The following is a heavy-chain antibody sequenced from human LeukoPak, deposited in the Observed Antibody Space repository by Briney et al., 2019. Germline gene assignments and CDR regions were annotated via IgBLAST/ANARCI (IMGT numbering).Heavy chain of an antibody. V-gene: IGHV4-4*07. CDR3: ARAVAARPYFYAFDI. Sequence: PSETLSLTCTVSGGSISSYYWSRIRQPAGKGLEWIGRIYTSGSTNYNPSLKSRVTMSVDTSKNQFSLKLSSVTAADTAVYYCARAVAARPYFYAFDIWGQGTMVTVSS. CDR2: IYTSGST. CDR1: GGSISSYY. D-gene: IGHD6-6*01. J-gene: IGHJ3*02.